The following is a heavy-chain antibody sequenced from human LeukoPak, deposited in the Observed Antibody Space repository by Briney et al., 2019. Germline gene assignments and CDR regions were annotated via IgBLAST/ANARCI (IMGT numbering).Heavy chain of an antibody. V-gene: IGHV1-18*04. J-gene: IGHJ6*04. CDR1: GYTFTSYG. CDR2: ISAYNGNT. Sequence: GAPVKVSCKASGYTFTSYGISWVRQAPGQGLEWMGWISAYNGNTNYAQKLQGRVTMTTDTSTSTAYMELRSLRSDDTAVYYCARDNLLRYFDWELYYGMDVWGKGTTVTVSS. D-gene: IGHD3-9*01. CDR3: ARDNLLRYFDWELYYGMDV.